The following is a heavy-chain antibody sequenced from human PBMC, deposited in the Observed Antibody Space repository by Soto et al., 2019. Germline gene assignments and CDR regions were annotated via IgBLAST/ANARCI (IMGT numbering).Heavy chain of an antibody. D-gene: IGHD3-9*01. J-gene: IGHJ3*02. CDR3: ARGGSNDWQVAFDI. V-gene: IGHV4-34*01. CDR2: INHSGSN. Sequence: SETLSLTCVVSVGYFSTYYYNWIRQSPGKGLEWIGEINHSGSNNYSPSLQSRVTMSLDTSKNKFSLKLTSVTAADTAVYYCARGGSNDWQVAFDIWGQGTMVTVSS. CDR1: VGYFSTYY.